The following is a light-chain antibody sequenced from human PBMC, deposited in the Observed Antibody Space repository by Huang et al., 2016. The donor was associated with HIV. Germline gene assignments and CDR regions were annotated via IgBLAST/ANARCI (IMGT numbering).Light chain of an antibody. Sequence: EIVLMQSPATLSVSPGETATLSCRASQTVNRKLAWYQQKPGQAPRLLIYGASTRASGIPARFSGSGSGTEFTLIISSLQSEDFAVYYCQQYDNWPPITFGQGTRLEMK. CDR2: GAS. CDR3: QQYDNWPPIT. J-gene: IGKJ5*01. V-gene: IGKV3-15*01. CDR1: QTVNRK.